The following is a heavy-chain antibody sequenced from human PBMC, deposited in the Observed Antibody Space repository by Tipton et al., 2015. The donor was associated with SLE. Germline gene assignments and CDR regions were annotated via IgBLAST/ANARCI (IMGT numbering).Heavy chain of an antibody. J-gene: IGHJ4*02. D-gene: IGHD6-19*01. CDR3: AKGPGSGWSPPDY. Sequence: SLRLSCAASGFTFDDYAMHWVRQAPGKGLEWVSGISWNSGSIGYADSVKGRFTISRDNAKNSLYLQMNSLRAEDTALYYCAKGPGSGWSPPDYWGQGTLVTVSS. CDR1: GFTFDDYA. V-gene: IGHV3-9*01. CDR2: ISWNSGSI.